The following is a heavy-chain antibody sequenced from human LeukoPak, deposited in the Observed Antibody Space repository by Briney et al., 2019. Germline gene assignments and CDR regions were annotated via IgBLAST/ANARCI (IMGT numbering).Heavy chain of an antibody. Sequence: GGSMRLSCAASEFRFGSFWMYWVRQVPGKGLVWVSTINTDGSSIYYADSVEGRFTISRDNAEHTLYLQMNNLRVDDTAVYYCARGGVVAATKSFFYYYGLDVWGQGTAVTVSS. CDR2: INTDGSSI. D-gene: IGHD2-15*01. CDR3: ARGGVVAATKSFFYYYGLDV. CDR1: EFRFGSFW. V-gene: IGHV3-74*01. J-gene: IGHJ6*02.